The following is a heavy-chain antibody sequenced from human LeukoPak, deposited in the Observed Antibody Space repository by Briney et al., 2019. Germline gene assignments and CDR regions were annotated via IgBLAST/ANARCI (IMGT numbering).Heavy chain of an antibody. V-gene: IGHV4-38-2*02. CDR1: GFSISSGYS. D-gene: IGHD1-26*01. CDR2: IYHSGRT. CDR3: ARTEGGSPDWDH. J-gene: IGHJ4*02. Sequence: PSETLSLTCTVSGFSISSGYSWGWIRQPPGKGLEWIGTIYHSGRTYYNPSLKSRVTISVDTSKNQFSLNLSSVTAADTAVYYCARTEGGSPDWDHWGQGTLVTVSS.